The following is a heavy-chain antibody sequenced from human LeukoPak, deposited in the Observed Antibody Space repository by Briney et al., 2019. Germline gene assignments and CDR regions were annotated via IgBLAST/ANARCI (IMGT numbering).Heavy chain of an antibody. J-gene: IGHJ3*02. CDR2: ISGTGGST. CDR1: GFTFSTYA. V-gene: IGHV3-23*01. CDR3: AKDYYDSSGYRSDAFDI. Sequence: GGSLRLSCAASGFTFSTYAMTWVRQAPGKGLEWVSLISGTGGSTYYADSVKGRFTISRDNSKNTLYLQMNSLRAEDTAVYYCAKDYYDSSGYRSDAFDIWGQGTMVTVSS. D-gene: IGHD3-22*01.